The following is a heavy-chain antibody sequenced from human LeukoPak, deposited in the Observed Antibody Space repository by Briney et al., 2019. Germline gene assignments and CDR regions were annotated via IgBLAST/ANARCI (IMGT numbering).Heavy chain of an antibody. CDR2: IYPGDSDT. J-gene: IGHJ6*03. CDR1: GYSFTSYW. V-gene: IGHV5-51*01. Sequence: GESLKISCKGSGYSFTSYWIGWMLQMPGKGLEWMGIIYPGDSDTRYSPSFQGQVTISADKSISTAYLQWSSLKASDTAMYYCARHYQYSSQDYYYYYMDVWGKGTTVTVSS. CDR3: ARHYQYSSQDYYYYYMDV. D-gene: IGHD6-6*01.